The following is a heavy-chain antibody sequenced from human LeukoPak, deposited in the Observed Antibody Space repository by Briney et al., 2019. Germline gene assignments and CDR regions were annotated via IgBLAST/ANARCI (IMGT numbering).Heavy chain of an antibody. CDR3: AKPMVRRAIASDY. Sequence: GGSLRLSCAASGFTFSSYAMSWVRQAPGKGLEWVSAISGSGGSTYYADSVKGRFTISRDNSKNTLYLQMNSLRAEHTAVYHCAKPMVRRAIASDYWGQGTLVTVSS. V-gene: IGHV3-23*01. D-gene: IGHD3-10*01. CDR2: ISGSGGST. CDR1: GFTFSSYA. J-gene: IGHJ4*02.